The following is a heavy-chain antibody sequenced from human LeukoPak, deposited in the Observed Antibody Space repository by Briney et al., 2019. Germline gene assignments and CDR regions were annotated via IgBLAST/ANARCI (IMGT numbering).Heavy chain of an antibody. CDR1: GGSFSGYY. V-gene: IGHV4-34*01. J-gene: IGHJ4*02. D-gene: IGHD3-3*01. CDR2: INHSGST. Sequence: PSETLSLTCAVYGGSFSGYYWSWIRQPPGKGLEWIGEINHSGSTNYNPSLKSRVTISVDTSKNQFSLKLSSVTAADTAVYYCARRGVGTIFGVVVYYFDYWGQGTLVTVSS. CDR3: ARRGVGTIFGVVVYYFDY.